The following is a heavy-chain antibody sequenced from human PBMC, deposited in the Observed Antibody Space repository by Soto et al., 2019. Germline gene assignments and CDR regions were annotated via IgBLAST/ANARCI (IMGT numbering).Heavy chain of an antibody. CDR3: ARDPGSDFDWAHFDY. V-gene: IGHV1-3*01. CDR1: GYTFTSYA. Sequence: GASVKVSCKASGYTFTSYAMHWVRQAPGQRLEWMGWINAGNGNTKYSQKFQGRVTITRDISASTAYMELSSLRSEDTAVYYCARDPGSDFDWAHFDYWGQGTLVTVSS. D-gene: IGHD3-9*01. CDR2: INAGNGNT. J-gene: IGHJ4*02.